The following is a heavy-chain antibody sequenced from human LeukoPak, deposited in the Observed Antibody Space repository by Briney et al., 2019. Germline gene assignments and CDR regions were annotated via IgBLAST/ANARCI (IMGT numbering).Heavy chain of an antibody. D-gene: IGHD1-26*01. V-gene: IGHV3-72*01. Sequence: GGSLRLSCAVSGFILSDFYMDWFRQAPGKGLEWVGRNRNKANSYTTEYAASVKGRFTISRDDSKNSLYLQMNSLKTEDTAVYYCARNANGSPGDYWGQGTLVTVSS. CDR1: GFILSDFY. J-gene: IGHJ4*02. CDR3: ARNANGSPGDY. CDR2: NRNKANSYTT.